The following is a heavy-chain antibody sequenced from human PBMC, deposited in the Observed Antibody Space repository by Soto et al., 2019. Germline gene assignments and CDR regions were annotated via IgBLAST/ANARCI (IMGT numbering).Heavy chain of an antibody. J-gene: IGHJ5*02. V-gene: IGHV3-33*01. CDR2: IWYDGSNK. Sequence: GSLRLSFAASGFTFSSYGMHWVRQAPGKGLEWVAVIWYDGSNKYYADSVKGRFTISRDNSKNTLYLQMNSLRAEDTAVYYCAVIRFLEWLDLWGQGTLVTVSS. CDR1: GFTFSSYG. CDR3: AVIRFLEWLDL. D-gene: IGHD3-3*01.